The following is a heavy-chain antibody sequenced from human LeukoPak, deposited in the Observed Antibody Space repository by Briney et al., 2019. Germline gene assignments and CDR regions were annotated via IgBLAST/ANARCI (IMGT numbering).Heavy chain of an antibody. J-gene: IGHJ4*02. CDR1: GFTFDDYA. Sequence: LRLSCAASGFTFDDYAMHWVRQAPGKGLEWIGYISHSGSTSYNPSLKSRVTISVDTSNNEFSLRLTSVTAADTAVYYCARGGYYYDTCGPFDYWGQGTLVTVSS. D-gene: IGHD3-22*01. CDR2: ISHSGST. CDR3: ARGGYYYDTCGPFDY. V-gene: IGHV4-30-2*05.